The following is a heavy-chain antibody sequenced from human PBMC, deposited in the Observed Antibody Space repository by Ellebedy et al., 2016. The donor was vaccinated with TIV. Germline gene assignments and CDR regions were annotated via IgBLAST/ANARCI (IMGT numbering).Heavy chain of an antibody. V-gene: IGHV3-23*01. CDR2: ITESGGNT. CDR1: GLTFSSHA. CDR3: ARDLDKSSGWYGGAAY. J-gene: IGHJ4*02. Sequence: GESLKISCAASGLTFSSHAMSWVRQAPGKGLAWVSTITESGGNTYYADSVKGRFTVSRDNSMTTVYLEMNSLRAEDTALYYCARDLDKSSGWYGGAAYWGQGTQVTVSS. D-gene: IGHD6-19*01.